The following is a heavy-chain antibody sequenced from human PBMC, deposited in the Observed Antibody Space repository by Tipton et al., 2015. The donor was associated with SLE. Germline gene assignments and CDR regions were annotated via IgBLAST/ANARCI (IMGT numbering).Heavy chain of an antibody. CDR2: IYSSGSA. D-gene: IGHD3-10*01. CDR3: ARDGGDY. J-gene: IGHJ4*02. CDR1: GFTFSSYA. V-gene: IGHV3-23*03. Sequence: SLRLSCAASGFTFSSYAMSWVRQAPGKGLEWVSVIYSSGSAYYGDSVKGRFTISRDNSKNTLYLQMNSLKTEDTAVYYCARDGGDYWGQGTLVTVSS.